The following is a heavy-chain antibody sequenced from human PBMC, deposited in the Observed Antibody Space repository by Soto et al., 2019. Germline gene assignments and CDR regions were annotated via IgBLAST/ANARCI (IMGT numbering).Heavy chain of an antibody. V-gene: IGHV3-15*01. CDR2: IKSKSDGGTT. J-gene: IGHJ5*02. D-gene: IGHD2-15*01. CDR1: GFTFSDAW. Sequence: EVQLVESGGGLVEPGGSLRLSCAASGFTFSDAWMSWVRQAPGKGLDWVGRIKSKSDGGTTEYAAPVRGRFTISRDDSKNTLYLQMNSLKTEHTAVYYCTTELWRIAVVVGSTGYFNPWGQGTPVTVAS. CDR3: TTELWRIAVVVGSTGYFNP.